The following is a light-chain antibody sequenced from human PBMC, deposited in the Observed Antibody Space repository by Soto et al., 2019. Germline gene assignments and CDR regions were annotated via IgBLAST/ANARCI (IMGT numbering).Light chain of an antibody. CDR1: QSISSY. J-gene: IGKJ1*01. Sequence: IQMTQAPSTVSASVGDRVTITCRASQSISSYLTWYQQKPGKAPKLLIYAASTLQSGVPSRFSGSGSGTDFTLTISCLQSEDFATYYCQQYHSNSGTFGQGTKVDIK. CDR3: QQYHSNSGT. CDR2: AAS. V-gene: IGKV1-8*01.